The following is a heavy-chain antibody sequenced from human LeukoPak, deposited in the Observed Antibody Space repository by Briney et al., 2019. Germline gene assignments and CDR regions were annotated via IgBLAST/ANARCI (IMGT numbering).Heavy chain of an antibody. CDR3: ARRYSSSSFYFDY. D-gene: IGHD6-13*01. CDR1: GFTFSSYS. Sequence: GSLRLSCAASGFTFSSYSMNWVRQPPGKGLEWIGSIYYSGSTYYNPSLKSRVTISVDTSKNQFSLKLSSVTAADTAVYYCARRYSSSSFYFDYWGQGTLVTVSS. CDR2: IYYSGST. J-gene: IGHJ4*02. V-gene: IGHV4-38-2*01.